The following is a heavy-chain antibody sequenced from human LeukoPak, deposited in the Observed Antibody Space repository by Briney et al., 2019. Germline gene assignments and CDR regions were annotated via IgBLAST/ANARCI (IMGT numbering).Heavy chain of an antibody. CDR3: ARKFYYYDSSGHYADYYYYYGMDV. D-gene: IGHD3-22*01. CDR1: GYTFTSYG. CDR2: IGAYNGNT. V-gene: IGHV1-18*01. J-gene: IGHJ6*02. Sequence: ASVKVSCKASGYTFTSYGISWVRQAPGQGLEWMGWIGAYNGNTNYAQKLQGRVTMTTDTSTSTAYMELRSLRSDDTAVYYCARKFYYYDSSGHYADYYYYYGMDVWGQGTTVTVSS.